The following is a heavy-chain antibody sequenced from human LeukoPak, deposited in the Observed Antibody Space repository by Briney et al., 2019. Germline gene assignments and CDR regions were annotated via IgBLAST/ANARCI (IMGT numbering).Heavy chain of an antibody. D-gene: IGHD2-2*01. CDR1: GFTFSNYA. J-gene: IGHJ5*02. CDR3: AKGASGRYCSSTSCPPFDP. Sequence: GGSLRLSCAASGFTFSNYAMSWVRQAPGKGLEWVSAISGSGGSTYYADSVKGRFTISRDNSKNTLYLQMNSLRAEDTAVYYCAKGASGRYCSSTSCPPFDPWGQGTLVTVSS. V-gene: IGHV3-23*01. CDR2: ISGSGGST.